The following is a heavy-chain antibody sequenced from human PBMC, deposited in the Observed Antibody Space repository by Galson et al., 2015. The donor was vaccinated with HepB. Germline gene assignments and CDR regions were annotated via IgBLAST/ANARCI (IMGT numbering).Heavy chain of an antibody. CDR3: ARVLTVVPPGWFDY. CDR2: ISSSSTI. J-gene: IGHJ4*02. V-gene: IGHV3-48*01. CDR1: GFTFSIYS. D-gene: IGHD4-23*01. Sequence: SLRLSCAASGFTFSIYSMNWVRQAPGKGLEWVSYISSSSTIYYADSVKGRFTISRDNAKNSLYLQMNSLRAEDTAVYYCARVLTVVPPGWFDYWGQGTLVTVSS.